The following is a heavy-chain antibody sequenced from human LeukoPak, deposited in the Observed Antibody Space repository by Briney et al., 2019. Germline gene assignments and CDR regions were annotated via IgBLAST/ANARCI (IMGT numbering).Heavy chain of an antibody. CDR1: EFTFTTYG. Sequence: GGSLRLSCAASEFTFTTYGMHWVRQAPGKGLEWVAFIYYDGSNIYYADYVKGRFTTSRDISKNTLYLQMDSLRAEDTAIYYCARDWKTNSFDYWGQGTLVTVSS. CDR3: ARDWKTNSFDY. D-gene: IGHD1-1*01. V-gene: IGHV3-33*01. J-gene: IGHJ4*02. CDR2: IYYDGSNI.